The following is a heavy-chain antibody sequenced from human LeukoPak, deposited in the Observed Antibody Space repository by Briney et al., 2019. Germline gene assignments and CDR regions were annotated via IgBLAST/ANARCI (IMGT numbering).Heavy chain of an antibody. CDR1: GFTFSSYS. J-gene: IGHJ4*02. CDR2: ISSSSSTI. Sequence: GGSLRLSCAASGFTFSSYSMNWVRQAPGKGLAWVSYISSSSSTIYYADSVKGRFTVSRDNAKNSLYLQMNSLRAEDTAVYYCARAPSIVDYWGQGTLVTVSS. V-gene: IGHV3-48*01. D-gene: IGHD3-16*02. CDR3: ARAPSIVDY.